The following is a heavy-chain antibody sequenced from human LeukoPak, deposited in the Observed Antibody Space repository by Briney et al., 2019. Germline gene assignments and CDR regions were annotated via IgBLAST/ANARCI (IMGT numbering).Heavy chain of an antibody. J-gene: IGHJ6*03. CDR1: GGSISSYY. D-gene: IGHD3-10*01. CDR3: ARGRVTWFGESHAVYHYYMDV. CDR2: IYYNGST. Sequence: SETLSLTCTVSGGSISSYYWSWIRQPPGKGLEWIGYIYYNGSTNYNPSLTSRVTISIDTSKNQFSLKLSSVTAADTAVYYCARGRVTWFGESHAVYHYYMDVWGKGTTVTVSS. V-gene: IGHV4-59*01.